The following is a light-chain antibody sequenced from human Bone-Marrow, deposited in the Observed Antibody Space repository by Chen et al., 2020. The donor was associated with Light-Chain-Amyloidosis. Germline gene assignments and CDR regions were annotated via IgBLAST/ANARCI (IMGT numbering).Light chain of an antibody. CDR3: QQYGTSPLT. Sequence: EIVLTQSPGTLSLSPGEGANLSCRASQAISSNYLTWYQQKFGQAPRLLIYGSSSRATGIPDRFTGHGSGTDCTLTINSLEPEDFARYYCQQYGTSPLTFGGGTKVEIK. CDR2: GSS. V-gene: IGKV3-20*01. CDR1: QAISSNY. J-gene: IGKJ4*01.